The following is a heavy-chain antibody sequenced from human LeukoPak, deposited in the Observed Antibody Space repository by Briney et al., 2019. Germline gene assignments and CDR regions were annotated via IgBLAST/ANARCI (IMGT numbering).Heavy chain of an antibody. CDR1: GSPFTNYW. J-gene: IGHJ5*02. D-gene: IGHD2-2*01. Sequence: RGESLEISCQGSGSPFTNYWIGGARQLPGKGREWMGIIYPGDSDTRYSTSYQGQVTISFDKFISTPSRMWRGMHATDSAQLSCARLLSGPRSSTENWFDPWGQGTLVTVSS. CDR2: IYPGDSDT. V-gene: IGHV5-51*01. CDR3: ARLLSGPRSSTENWFDP.